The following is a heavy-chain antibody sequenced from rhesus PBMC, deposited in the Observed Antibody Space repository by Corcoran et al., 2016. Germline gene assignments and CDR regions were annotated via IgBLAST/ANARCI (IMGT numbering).Heavy chain of an antibody. D-gene: IGHD6S26*01. CDR3: ARNSYGAAGH. Sequence: QVQLQESGPGVVKPSETLSLTCAVSGGSISDSYRWSWIRQPPGKGLEWIGYIYGSSTSTNYNPSLKSLVTILKGTTKTQFSLKLSSVTAADTAVYYCARNSYGAAGHWGQGVLVTVSS. CDR1: GGSISDSYR. CDR2: IYGSSTST. V-gene: IGHV4S10*01. J-gene: IGHJ4*01.